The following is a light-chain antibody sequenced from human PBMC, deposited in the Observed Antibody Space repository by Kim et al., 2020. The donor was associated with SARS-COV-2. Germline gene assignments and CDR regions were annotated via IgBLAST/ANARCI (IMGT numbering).Light chain of an antibody. CDR3: QKYNSAPWT. CDR2: AAS. J-gene: IGKJ1*01. V-gene: IGKV1-27*01. CDR1: QGIGNY. Sequence: DIQMTQSPSSLSASVGDRVNITCRASQGIGNYLAWYQQKPGKLPELLIYAASALQSGVPFRFSVSESGTDFTLTINSLQPEDVATYFCQKYNSAPWTFGQGTKVNIK.